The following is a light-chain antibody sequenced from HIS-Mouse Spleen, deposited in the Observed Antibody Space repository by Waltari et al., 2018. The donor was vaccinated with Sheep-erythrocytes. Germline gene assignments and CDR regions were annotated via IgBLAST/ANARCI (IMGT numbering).Light chain of an antibody. Sequence: QSALTQPRSLSGAPGQPVPIASTGTTSDVGGYNSVSWYQQHPGKAPKLMIYDVSKRPSGVPYRFSGSKSGNTASLTISGLQAEDEADYYCCSYAGSYNHVFATGTKVTVL. CDR3: CSYAGSYNHV. J-gene: IGLJ1*01. V-gene: IGLV2-11*01. CDR2: DVS. CDR1: TSDVGGYNS.